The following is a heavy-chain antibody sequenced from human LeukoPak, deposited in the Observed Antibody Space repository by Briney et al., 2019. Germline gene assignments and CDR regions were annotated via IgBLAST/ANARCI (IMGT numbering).Heavy chain of an antibody. D-gene: IGHD3-10*01. CDR1: GFTFTSYG. V-gene: IGHV3-30*02. CDR2: IRYDGTNK. J-gene: IGHJ4*02. Sequence: GGSLRLSCAASGFTFTSYGMHWVRQAPGKGLEWVAFIRYDGTNKYYADSVKGRFTISRDNSKNTLYLQMNSLRVEDTAVYYCARVGGHWGQGTLVTVSS. CDR3: ARVGGH.